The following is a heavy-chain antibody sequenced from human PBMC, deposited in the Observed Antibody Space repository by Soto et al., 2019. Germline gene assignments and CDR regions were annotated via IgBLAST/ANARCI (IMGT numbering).Heavy chain of an antibody. CDR2: IYYSGST. D-gene: IGHD2-2*01. CDR1: GGSISSGGYY. CDR3: ARDREDYCSSTSCYGGYFDY. J-gene: IGHJ4*02. V-gene: IGHV4-31*03. Sequence: PSETLSLTCTVSGGSISSGGYYWSWIRQHPGKGLEWIGYIYYSGSTYYSPSLKSRVTISVDTSKNQFSLKLSSVTAADTAVYYCARDREDYCSSTSCYGGYFDYWGQGTLVTVSS.